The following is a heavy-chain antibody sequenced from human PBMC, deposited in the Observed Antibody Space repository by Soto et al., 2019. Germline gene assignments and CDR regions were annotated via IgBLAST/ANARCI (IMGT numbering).Heavy chain of an antibody. D-gene: IGHD2-15*01. Sequence: ASVKVSCKASGGTFSSYAISWVRQAPGQGLEWMGGIIPIFGTANYAQKFQGRVTITADEFTSTAYMELSSLRSEDTAVYYCARTSIVVVVAATGGFDPWGQGTLVTVSS. CDR2: IIPIFGTA. CDR3: ARTSIVVVVAATGGFDP. J-gene: IGHJ5*02. CDR1: GGTFSSYA. V-gene: IGHV1-69*13.